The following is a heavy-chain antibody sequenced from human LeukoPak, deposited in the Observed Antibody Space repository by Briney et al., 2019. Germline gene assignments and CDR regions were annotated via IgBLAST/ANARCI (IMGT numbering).Heavy chain of an antibody. J-gene: IGHJ4*02. Sequence: GGSLRLSCAASGFTVSDNYLVWVRQAPGKGLEWVSSIYSGGSTYYADSVRGRFSIPRDNSENTVYLQLNSLRAEDTAVYYCARGATYNNNRLNYFDCWGQGTLVTVSS. CDR3: ARGATYNNNRLNYFDC. CDR1: GFTVSDNY. CDR2: IYSGGST. V-gene: IGHV3-53*01. D-gene: IGHD1-14*01.